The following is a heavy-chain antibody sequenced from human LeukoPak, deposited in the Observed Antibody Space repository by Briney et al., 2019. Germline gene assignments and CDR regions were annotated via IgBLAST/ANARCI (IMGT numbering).Heavy chain of an antibody. CDR2: ISYDGSNK. D-gene: IGHD3-3*01. Sequence: GGSLRLSCAASGFTFSSYAMHWVRQAPGKGLEWVAVISYDGSNKYYADSVKGRFTISRDNSKNTLYLQMNSLRAEDTAVYYCAIHDFWSGYYTSGFDYWGQGTLVTVSS. J-gene: IGHJ4*02. CDR3: AIHDFWSGYYTSGFDY. V-gene: IGHV3-30-3*01. CDR1: GFTFSSYA.